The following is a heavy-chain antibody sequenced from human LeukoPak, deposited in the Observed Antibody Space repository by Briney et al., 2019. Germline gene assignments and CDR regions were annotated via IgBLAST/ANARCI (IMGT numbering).Heavy chain of an antibody. Sequence: GGSLRLSCAASGFTFGSYAMSWVRQAPGKGLEFVSGISGSGAGAGTYYADSVKGRFTISRDNSRKTLDLQMDNLRAEDTAVYYCVKGRLTPDNWGQGTLVTVSS. J-gene: IGHJ4*02. CDR1: GFTFGSYA. CDR2: ISGSGAGAGT. CDR3: VKGRLTPDN. V-gene: IGHV3-23*01.